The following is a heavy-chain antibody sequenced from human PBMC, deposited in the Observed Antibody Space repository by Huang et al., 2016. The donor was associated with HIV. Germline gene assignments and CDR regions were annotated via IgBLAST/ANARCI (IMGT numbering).Heavy chain of an antibody. V-gene: IGHV4-34*01. CDR2: VNQRGSA. Sequence: QVRLEQWGPNLLKPSDTLSLKCAVYGGSFSDYFWTWIRQSPVKGLEWIGEVNQRGSATHNPSKNQFYLNLTSVTAADTAVYFCARPKMTATPFDSSWSYFDFWGRGTPVTVSS. D-gene: IGHD3-10*01. CDR1: GGSFSDYF. CDR3: ARPKMTATPFDSSWSYFDF. J-gene: IGHJ4*02.